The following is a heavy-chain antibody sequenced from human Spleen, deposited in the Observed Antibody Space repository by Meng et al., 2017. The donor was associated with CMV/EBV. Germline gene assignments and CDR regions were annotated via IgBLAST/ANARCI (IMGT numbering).Heavy chain of an antibody. J-gene: IGHJ6*02. D-gene: IGHD3-10*01. V-gene: IGHV3-30*04. CDR1: GFTFSSYV. CDR3: AKDSDYDSGSYKDYHYYGMDV. CDR2: ISYDGSNK. Sequence: GESLKISCAASGFTFSSYVMNWVRQAPGKGLEWVAVISYDGSNKYYADSVKGRFTISRDNSKNTLYLQMNSLRAEDTAVFYCAKDSDYDSGSYKDYHYYGMDVWGQGTTVTVSS.